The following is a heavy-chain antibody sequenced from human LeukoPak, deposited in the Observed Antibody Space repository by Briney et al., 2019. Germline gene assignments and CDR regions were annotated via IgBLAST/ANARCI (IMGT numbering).Heavy chain of an antibody. CDR3: ARVGLWWYKPFDY. D-gene: IGHD4-23*01. V-gene: IGHV4-38-2*02. Sequence: KPSETLSLTCTVSGYSISSGYYWGWIRQPPGKGLEWIGSIYHSGSTYYNPSLKSRVTISVDTSKNQFSLKLSSVTAADTAVYYCARVGLWWYKPFDYWGQGTLVTVSS. CDR2: IYHSGST. CDR1: GYSISSGYY. J-gene: IGHJ4*02.